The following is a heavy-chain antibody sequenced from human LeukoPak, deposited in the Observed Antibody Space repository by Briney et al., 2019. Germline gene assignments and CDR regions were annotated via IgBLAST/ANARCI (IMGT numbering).Heavy chain of an antibody. CDR2: INPNSGGT. V-gene: IGHV1-2*06. D-gene: IGHD3-3*01. CDR1: GYTFTSYG. J-gene: IGHJ4*02. Sequence: ASVKVSCKASGYTFTSYGISWVRQAPGQGLEWMGRINPNSGGTNYAQKFQGRVTMTRDTSISTAYMELSRLRSDDTAVYYCARGGSYDFWGGYSSYFDYWGQGTLVTVSS. CDR3: ARGGSYDFWGGYSSYFDY.